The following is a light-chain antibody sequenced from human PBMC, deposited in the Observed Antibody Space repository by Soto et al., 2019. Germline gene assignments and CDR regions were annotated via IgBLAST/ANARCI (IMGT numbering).Light chain of an antibody. CDR1: RSDIGSYNY. CDR3: ISYTGSSTSYV. V-gene: IGLV2-14*01. Sequence: QSVLTQPPSVSGSPGQSITISCSGTRSDIGSYNYVAWYQQFPGKTPKILIYGVSNRPSGVSSRFSGSKSGNTASLTISGLQAEDEADYYCISYTGSSTSYVFGSGTKVTVL. CDR2: GVS. J-gene: IGLJ1*01.